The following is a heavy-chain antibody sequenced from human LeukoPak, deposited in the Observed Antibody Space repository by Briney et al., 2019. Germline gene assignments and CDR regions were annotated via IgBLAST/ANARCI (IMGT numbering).Heavy chain of an antibody. CDR1: GVSISSGDYY. J-gene: IGHJ4*02. CDR2: IYYSGST. Sequence: PSQTLSLTCTVSGVSISSGDYYWSWIRQPPGKGLEWIGYIYYSGSTYYNPSLKSRVTISVDTSKNQFSLKLSSVTAADTAVYYCARAFVPAAIVYWGQGTLVTVSS. V-gene: IGHV4-30-4*08. CDR3: ARAFVPAAIVY. D-gene: IGHD2-2*01.